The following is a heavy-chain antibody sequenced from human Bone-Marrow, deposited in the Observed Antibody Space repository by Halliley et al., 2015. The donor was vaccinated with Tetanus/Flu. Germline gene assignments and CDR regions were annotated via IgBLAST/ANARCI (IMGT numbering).Heavy chain of an antibody. Sequence: ITYYADSVKGRFTISRDNSKNTLYLQMNSLRDEDTALYYCARDRVWTKYCGGPGCYYYGMDVWGQGTTVSVSS. V-gene: IGHV3-66*03. CDR2: IT. D-gene: IGHD2-21*01. CDR3: ARDRVWTKYCGGPGCYYYGMDV. J-gene: IGHJ6*02.